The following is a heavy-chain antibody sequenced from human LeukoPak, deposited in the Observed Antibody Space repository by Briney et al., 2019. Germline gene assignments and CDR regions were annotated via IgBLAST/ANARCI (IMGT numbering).Heavy chain of an antibody. CDR3: ARGYCGRDCYSGYYYMDV. D-gene: IGHD2-21*02. Sequence: SVKVSCKASGGTFSSYAISWVRQAPGQGLEWMGRIMPIFGTANYAQEFQGRVTITTDESTSTAYMELSSLRSEDTAVYYCARGYCGRDCYSGYYYMDVWGKGTTVTVSS. CDR1: GGTFSSYA. CDR2: IMPIFGTA. V-gene: IGHV1-69*05. J-gene: IGHJ6*03.